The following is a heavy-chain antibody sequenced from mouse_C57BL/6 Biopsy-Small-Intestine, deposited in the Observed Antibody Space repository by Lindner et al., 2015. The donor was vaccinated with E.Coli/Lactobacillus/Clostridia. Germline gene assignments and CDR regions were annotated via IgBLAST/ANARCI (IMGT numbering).Heavy chain of an antibody. CDR3: SRNDNYAAWFAY. CDR1: DFNIKDYY. J-gene: IGHJ3*01. D-gene: IGHD2-12*01. Sequence: QLQESGARACEARGRQSSCPAQLLDFNIKDYYMHWVKQMTEQGLEWIGRIAPEDGETIYDPKFQGKATITADTSSNTAYLQLSSLTSEDTAVYYCSRNDNYAAWFAYWGQGTLVTVSA. CDR2: IAPEDGET. V-gene: IGHV14-2*01.